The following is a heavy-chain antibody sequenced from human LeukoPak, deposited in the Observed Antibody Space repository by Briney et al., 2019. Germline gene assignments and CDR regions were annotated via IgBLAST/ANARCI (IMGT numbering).Heavy chain of an antibody. CDR3: TRRAARWQFDL. CDR2: INWKTGNG. Sequence: GGSLRLSCAVSGFNFDDYAMHWVRQAPGRGLEWVSGINWKTGNGVYADSVKGRFTISRDNAKNPLYLQMSSLRAEDTALYYCTRRAARWQFDLWGRGTLLTVSS. V-gene: IGHV3-9*01. CDR1: GFNFDDYA. J-gene: IGHJ2*01. D-gene: IGHD5-24*01.